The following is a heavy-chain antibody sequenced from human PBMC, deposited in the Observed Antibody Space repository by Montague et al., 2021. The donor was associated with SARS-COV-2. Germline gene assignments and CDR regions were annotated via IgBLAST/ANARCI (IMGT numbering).Heavy chain of an antibody. CDR2: IYYSGST. CDR1: GGSISSSSYY. J-gene: IGHJ4*02. D-gene: IGHD3-22*01. CDR3: ARGWFSPMLIVVIRGPFDY. V-gene: IGHV4-39*07. Sequence: SETLSLTCTVSGGSISSSSYYWGWIRQPPGKGLEWIGTIYYSGSTYYNPSLKSRVTISVDTSKNQLSLKLSFVTAADTAVYYCARGWFSPMLIVVIRGPFDYWGQGALVTVFS.